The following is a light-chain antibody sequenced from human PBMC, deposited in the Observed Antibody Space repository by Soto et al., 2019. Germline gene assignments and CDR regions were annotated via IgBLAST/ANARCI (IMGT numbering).Light chain of an antibody. CDR1: QSVSNN. J-gene: IGKJ2*01. CDR2: DAS. CDR3: QQRSNWPRT. Sequence: ESVLTQSPATLSLSPGERATLSCRASQSVSNNLGWYQQKPGQAPRLLIYDASNRATDIPARFSGSGSGTDFTLTINSLEPEDFAVYYCQQRSNWPRTFGQGTKVDIK. V-gene: IGKV3-11*01.